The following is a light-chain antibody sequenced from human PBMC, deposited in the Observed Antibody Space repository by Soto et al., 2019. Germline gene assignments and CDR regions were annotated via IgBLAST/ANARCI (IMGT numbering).Light chain of an antibody. V-gene: IGLV8-61*01. Sequence: QTVVTQQPSFSVSPGGTVTLTCGLISGSVSTSYYPSWYQQTPGQAPRTLISSTNTRSSGVPDRLSVSILGNKAALTVTGAQADEEYDNSCVLYMGSGKVFSERTKRTVL. J-gene: IGLJ2*01. CDR3: VLYMGSGKV. CDR1: SGSVSTSYY. CDR2: STN.